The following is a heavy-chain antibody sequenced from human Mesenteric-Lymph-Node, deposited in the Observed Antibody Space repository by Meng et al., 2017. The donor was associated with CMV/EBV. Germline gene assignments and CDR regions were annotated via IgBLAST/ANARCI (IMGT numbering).Heavy chain of an antibody. D-gene: IGHD2-2*01. CDR1: FSSCA. CDR2: ISYDRSNK. V-gene: IGHV3-30-3*01. CDR3: ARDRGYCSSTSCYLGWFDP. Sequence: FSSCAMHWVRQAPGKGLEWVAVISYDRSNKYYADSVKGRFTISRDNSKNTLYLQMNSLRAEDTAVYYCARDRGYCSSTSCYLGWFDPWGQGTLVTVSS. J-gene: IGHJ5*02.